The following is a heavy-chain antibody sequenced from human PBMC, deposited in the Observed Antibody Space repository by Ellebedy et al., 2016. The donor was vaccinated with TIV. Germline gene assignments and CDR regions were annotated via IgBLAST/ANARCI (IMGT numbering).Heavy chain of an antibody. D-gene: IGHD1-14*01. CDR3: ARDRITGVGMWYFDL. CDR1: GFIFSDYW. CDR2: INDDGSSA. Sequence: GESLKISCAASGFIFSDYWMYWVRQASGKGLVWVSRINDDGSSATYADSVKGRFIIFRDNTKNMLYLQMDSLRAEDTAVYYCARDRITGVGMWYFDLWGRGTLVTVSS. V-gene: IGHV3-74*01. J-gene: IGHJ2*01.